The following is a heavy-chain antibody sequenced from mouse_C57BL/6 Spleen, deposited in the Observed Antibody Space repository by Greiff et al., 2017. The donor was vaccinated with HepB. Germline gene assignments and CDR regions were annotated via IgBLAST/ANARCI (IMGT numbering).Heavy chain of an antibody. CDR3: ARGRGNYGGYFDY. CDR1: GFTFSSYA. D-gene: IGHD2-1*01. J-gene: IGHJ2*01. V-gene: IGHV5-4*01. Sequence: EVQLVESGGGLVKPGGSLKLSCAASGFTFSSYAMSWVRQTPEKRLEWVATISDGGSYTYYPDNVKGRFTISRDNAKNNLYLQMSHLESEDTAMYYCARGRGNYGGYFDYWGQGTTLTVSS. CDR2: ISDGGSYT.